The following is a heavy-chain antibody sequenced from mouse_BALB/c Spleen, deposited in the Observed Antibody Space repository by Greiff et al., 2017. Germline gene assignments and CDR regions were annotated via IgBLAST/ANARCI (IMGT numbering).Heavy chain of an antibody. CDR1: GYTFSSYW. CDR3: ARGYYGSRAWFAY. D-gene: IGHD1-1*01. CDR2: ILPGSGST. Sequence: VKLMESGAELMKPGASVKISCKATGYTFSSYWIEWVKQRPGHGLEWIGEILPGSGSTNYNEKFKGKATFTADTSSNTAYMQLSSLTSEDSAVYYCARGYYGSRAWFAYWGQGTLVTVSA. V-gene: IGHV1-9*01. J-gene: IGHJ3*01.